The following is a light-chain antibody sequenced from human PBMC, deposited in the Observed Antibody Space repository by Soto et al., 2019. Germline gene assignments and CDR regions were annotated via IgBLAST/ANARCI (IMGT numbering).Light chain of an antibody. CDR3: QEYSDWPTWT. CDR2: GAS. V-gene: IGKV3D-15*01. J-gene: IGKJ1*01. Sequence: EIVMTQSPATLSVSPGERATLSCRTSQSVSSNLAGYQQKPGQAPRLLIYGASTRATGIPARFSGSGSGTEFPLTISSLQSEDLAIYYCQEYSDWPTWTFGQGTKVAIK. CDR1: QSVSSN.